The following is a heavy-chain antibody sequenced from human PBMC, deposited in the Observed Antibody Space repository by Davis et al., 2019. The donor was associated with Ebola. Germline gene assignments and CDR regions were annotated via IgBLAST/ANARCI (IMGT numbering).Heavy chain of an antibody. CDR1: GFTFSSYT. V-gene: IGHV3-23*01. CDR2: LSGSGGST. D-gene: IGHD6-19*01. J-gene: IGHJ2*01. CDR3: AKDRAAVADWYFDL. Sequence: GESLKISCAASGFTFSSYTMSWVRQAPGKGLEWVSALSGSGGSTYYADSVKGRFTISRDNSKNTLYLQMNSLRAEDTAVYYCAKDRAAVADWYFDLWGRGTLVTVSS.